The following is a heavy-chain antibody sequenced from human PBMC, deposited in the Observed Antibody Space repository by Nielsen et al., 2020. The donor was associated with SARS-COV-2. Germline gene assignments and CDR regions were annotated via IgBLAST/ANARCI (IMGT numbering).Heavy chain of an antibody. Sequence: GESLKISCVASGFSFNTYSMNWVRQAPGKGLEWVGRIKSKVDGGTTDYAGPVKGRLTISRDDSKNTLYLQMNSLKTEDTAVYYCTTGGITMVRGVMQYWGQGTLVTVSP. CDR3: TTGGITMVRGVMQY. D-gene: IGHD3-10*01. J-gene: IGHJ1*01. CDR1: GFSFNTYS. CDR2: IKSKVDGGTT. V-gene: IGHV3-15*01.